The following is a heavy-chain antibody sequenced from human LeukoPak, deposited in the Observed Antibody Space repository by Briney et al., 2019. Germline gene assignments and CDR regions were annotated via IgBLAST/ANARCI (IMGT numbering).Heavy chain of an antibody. CDR1: GGTFSSYA. J-gene: IGHJ4*02. CDR3: ARGGNYHDSSGYYPYYFDY. CDR2: IIPIFGTA. D-gene: IGHD3-22*01. V-gene: IGHV1-69*13. Sequence: SVKVSCKASGGTFSSYAISWVRQAPGQGLEWMGGIIPIFGTANYAQKFQGRVTITADESTSTAYMELSSLRSEDTAVYYCARGGNYHDSSGYYPYYFDYWGQGTLVTVSS.